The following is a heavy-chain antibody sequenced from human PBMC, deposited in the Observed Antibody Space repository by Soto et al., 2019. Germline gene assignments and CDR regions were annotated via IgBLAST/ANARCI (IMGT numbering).Heavy chain of an antibody. D-gene: IGHD3-9*01. CDR3: GRLEGLATISYYFDY. Sequence: LSLTCTVSGGSVSSSRYYWGWVRQPPGKGLEWIGSVYYSGSTYYNPSLESRVTISVDKSKNQFSLKLMSLSAADTAVYYCGRLEGLATISYYFDYWGQGALVTVSS. CDR1: GGSVSSSRYY. CDR2: VYYSGST. J-gene: IGHJ4*02. V-gene: IGHV4-39*01.